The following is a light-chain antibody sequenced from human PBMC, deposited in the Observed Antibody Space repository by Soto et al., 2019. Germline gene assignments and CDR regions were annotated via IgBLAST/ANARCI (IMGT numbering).Light chain of an antibody. CDR2: AAS. V-gene: IGKV1D-16*01. CDR1: QDINSY. J-gene: IGKJ4*01. CDR3: QQYTIYPLT. Sequence: DVQMTQSPSSLSASVGDRVTITCRASQDINSYLAWYQQKPGNAPKSLIYAASSLQTGVPSRFSGSESGTDFTLTISNLQPEDSANYYCQQYTIYPLTFGGGTQVEIK.